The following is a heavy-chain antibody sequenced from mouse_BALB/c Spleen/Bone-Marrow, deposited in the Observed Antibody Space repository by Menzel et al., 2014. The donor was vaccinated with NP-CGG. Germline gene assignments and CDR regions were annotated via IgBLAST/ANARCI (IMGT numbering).Heavy chain of an antibody. D-gene: IGHD2-3*01. Sequence: QVQLKESGPELVKPGASVKISCKASGYAFSSSWMNWVKQRPGQGLEWIGRIYPGDGDTNYNGKFKGKATLTADKSSSTAYMQLSSLTSVDSAVYFCASMTRSLYAGYWGQGTSVTVSS. CDR2: IYPGDGDT. J-gene: IGHJ4*01. V-gene: IGHV1-82*01. CDR3: ASMTRSLYAGY. CDR1: GYAFSSSW.